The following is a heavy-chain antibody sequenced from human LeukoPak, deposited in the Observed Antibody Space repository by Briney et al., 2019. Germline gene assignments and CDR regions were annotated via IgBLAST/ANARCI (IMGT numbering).Heavy chain of an antibody. CDR3: ARVLYSYGVGPFDY. Sequence: GGTLRLSCAASGFTFSSYWMHWVRQAPGKGLVWVSRINSDGRSTSYADSVKGRFTISRDNAKNTLYLQMNSLRAEDTAVYYCARVLYSYGVGPFDYWGQGTLVTVSS. CDR2: INSDGRST. J-gene: IGHJ4*02. D-gene: IGHD5-18*01. V-gene: IGHV3-74*01. CDR1: GFTFSSYW.